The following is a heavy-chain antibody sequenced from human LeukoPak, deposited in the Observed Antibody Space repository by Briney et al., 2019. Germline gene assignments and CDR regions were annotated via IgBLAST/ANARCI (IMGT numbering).Heavy chain of an antibody. D-gene: IGHD1-26*01. V-gene: IGHV3-21*01. CDR2: ISSSSSYI. Sequence: GGSLRLSCAASGFTFSSYSMSWVRQAPGKGLEWVSSISSSSSYIYYADSVKGRFTISRDNAKNPLYLQMNSLRAEDTAVYYCARVRGSGSYADYAFDVWGQGTMVTVSS. CDR1: GFTFSSYS. J-gene: IGHJ3*01. CDR3: ARVRGSGSYADYAFDV.